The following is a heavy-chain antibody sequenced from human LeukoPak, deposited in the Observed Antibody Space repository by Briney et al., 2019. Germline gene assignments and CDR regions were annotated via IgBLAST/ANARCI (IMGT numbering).Heavy chain of an antibody. CDR2: ISWNSGSI. CDR1: GFTFDDYS. D-gene: IGHD3/OR15-3a*01. Sequence: GGSLRLSCAASGFTFDDYSMHWVRQAPGKGLEWVSGISWNSGSIVYAGSVKGRFTISRDNAKNTVYLQMSSLRAEDTAVYYCTREGVSDFWTGYLDVWGEGTTVTVSS. CDR3: TREGVSDFWTGYLDV. V-gene: IGHV3-9*01. J-gene: IGHJ6*04.